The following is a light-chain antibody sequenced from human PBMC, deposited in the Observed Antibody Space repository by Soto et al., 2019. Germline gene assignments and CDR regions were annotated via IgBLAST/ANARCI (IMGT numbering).Light chain of an antibody. Sequence: EIVLTQSPATLSLPPGERATLSCRASQSVSSYLAWYQQKPGQAPRLLIYDASNRATGIPARFSGSGSGTDFTVTISSLEPEDFAVYYCQQRSNWPHTVGQGTRLVIK. CDR2: DAS. CDR3: QQRSNWPHT. CDR1: QSVSSY. J-gene: IGKJ5*01. V-gene: IGKV3-11*01.